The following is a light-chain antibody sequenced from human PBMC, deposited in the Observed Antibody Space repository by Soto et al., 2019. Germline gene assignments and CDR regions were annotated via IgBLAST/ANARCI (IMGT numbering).Light chain of an antibody. V-gene: IGKV1-39*01. CDR3: HQSYTLPRT. CDR2: DAS. J-gene: IGKJ1*01. CDR1: QSIDNF. Sequence: DIQMTQFPSSLSASVGDRVTITCRASQSIDNFVNWYRQKPGKAPSLLIYDASTLQSGVSSRFSGSGSGTDFTLTISSLQPEDGATYYCHQSYTLPRTFGQGTKVEMK.